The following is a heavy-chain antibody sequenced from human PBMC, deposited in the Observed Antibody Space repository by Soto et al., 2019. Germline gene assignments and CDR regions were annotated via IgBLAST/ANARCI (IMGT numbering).Heavy chain of an antibody. CDR2: IFSGGTT. CDR1: GFTVSSNY. CDR3: ARETVPPSYHYYDC. V-gene: IGHV3-53*02. Sequence: EVQLVETGGGLIQPGGSLRLPCAASGFTVSSNYMSWVRQAPGRGLEWVSTIFSGGTTHYADSVKGRFTISRDSSKNTLYLQMNSLRAEDTAIYYCARETVPPSYHYYDCWGQGTLVTVSS. J-gene: IGHJ4*02. D-gene: IGHD2-2*01.